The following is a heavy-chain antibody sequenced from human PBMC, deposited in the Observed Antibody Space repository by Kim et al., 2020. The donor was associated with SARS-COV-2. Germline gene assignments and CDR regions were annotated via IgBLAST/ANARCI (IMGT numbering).Heavy chain of an antibody. V-gene: IGHV3-23*01. J-gene: IGHJ4*02. Sequence: GRFTISRDNSRNALYLQMNSLRAEDTAVYYCAKSGDIVVVPAATRGDFDYWGQGTLVTVSS. D-gene: IGHD2-2*01. CDR3: AKSGDIVVVPAATRGDFDY.